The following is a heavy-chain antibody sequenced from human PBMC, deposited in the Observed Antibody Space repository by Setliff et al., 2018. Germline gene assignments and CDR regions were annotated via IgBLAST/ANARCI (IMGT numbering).Heavy chain of an antibody. D-gene: IGHD3-3*01. CDR1: GGSIKDEDHY. Sequence: SETLSLTCTVSGGSIKDEDHYWGWIRQPPGKGLEWIGTIYYSGATYHNPSLKSRLAISVDTSKNQFSLKLNSVTAADTAVYYCARGRGLEWLPESWFDPWGQGTLVTVSS. CDR3: ARGRGLEWLPESWFDP. CDR2: IYYSGAT. V-gene: IGHV4-39*01. J-gene: IGHJ5*02.